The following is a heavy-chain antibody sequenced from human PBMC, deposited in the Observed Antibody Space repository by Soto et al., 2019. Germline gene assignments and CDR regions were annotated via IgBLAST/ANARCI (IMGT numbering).Heavy chain of an antibody. CDR1: GGSISSYY. D-gene: IGHD5-18*01. CDR2: IYYSGST. V-gene: IGHV4-59*08. Sequence: QVQLQESGPGLVKPSETLSLTCTVSGGSISSYYWSWIRQPPGKGLEWIGYIYYSGSTNYNPSLRSRVTISVDTSKNQFSLKLSSVTDADTAVYYCARGGERSWIQLWSWGQGTLVTVSS. CDR3: ARGGERSWIQLWS. J-gene: IGHJ5*02.